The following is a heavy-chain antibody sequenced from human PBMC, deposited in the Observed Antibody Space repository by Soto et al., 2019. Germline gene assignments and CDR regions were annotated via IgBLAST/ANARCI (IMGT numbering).Heavy chain of an antibody. CDR3: SRWGRGYDWNYYYGMDV. CDR1: GFTFGDFA. J-gene: IGHJ6*02. Sequence: PGGSLRLSCSTSGFTFGDFAMSWFRQAPGKGLEWVGFIRSKVYGGTIEYAASVKGRFTISRDDSKSIAYLQMNSLKTEDTAVYYCSRWGRGYDWNYYYGMDVWGQGTTVTVS. CDR2: IRSKVYGGTI. V-gene: IGHV3-49*03. D-gene: IGHD5-12*01.